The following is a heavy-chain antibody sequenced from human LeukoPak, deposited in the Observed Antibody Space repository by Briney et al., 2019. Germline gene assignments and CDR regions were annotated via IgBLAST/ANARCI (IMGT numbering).Heavy chain of an antibody. Sequence: GGSLRLSCDASGFSLRTYSMNWVRQAPGKGLEWVSSITISSNYIYSADSVKGRFTISRDNAKNSLYLQMNDLRVEDTALYFCTRDGHGDGFLTGYSYFGMDVWGQGITVTVSS. CDR2: ITISSNYI. J-gene: IGHJ6*02. D-gene: IGHD3-9*01. CDR3: TRDGHGDGFLTGYSYFGMDV. V-gene: IGHV3-21*01. CDR1: GFSLRTYS.